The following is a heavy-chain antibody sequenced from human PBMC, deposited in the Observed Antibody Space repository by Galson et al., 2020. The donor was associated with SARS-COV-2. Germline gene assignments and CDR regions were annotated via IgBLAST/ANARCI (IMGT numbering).Heavy chain of an antibody. CDR2: IRSSSTTK. CDR1: GFSLSSYG. Sequence: GGSLRLSCVASGFSLSSYGMHWVRQAPGKGLEWISYIRSSSTTKYYADSVRGRFTISRDNAKNSLYVQMNSLTVDDTAVYYCARDHGVGTPYYYMDVWGKGTTVTISS. V-gene: IGHV3-48*01. D-gene: IGHD1-26*01. J-gene: IGHJ6*03. CDR3: ARDHGVGTPYYYMDV.